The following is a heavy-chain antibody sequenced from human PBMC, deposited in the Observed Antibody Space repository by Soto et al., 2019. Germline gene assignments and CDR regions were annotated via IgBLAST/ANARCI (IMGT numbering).Heavy chain of an antibody. J-gene: IGHJ4*02. D-gene: IGHD1-7*01. CDR2: MWFDGINE. Sequence: PGGSLRLCCVASGFTFSSYGMHGVRQAPGKGLEWVAVMWFDGINEYYADSVKGRFTISRDNAKNSLYLEMNSLRAEDTAVYYCARESEELTSNFEYWGQGTMVTVSS. CDR1: GFTFSSYG. V-gene: IGHV3-33*01. CDR3: ARESEELTSNFEY.